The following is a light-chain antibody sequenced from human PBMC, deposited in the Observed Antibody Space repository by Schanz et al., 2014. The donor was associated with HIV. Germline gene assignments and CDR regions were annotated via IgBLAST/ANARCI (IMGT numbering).Light chain of an antibody. CDR3: QQYSNWPWT. Sequence: DIQMTQSPSTLSASVGDRVTITCRASQSISSWLAWYQHKPGKAPKVLINAASTLQSGVPSRFSGSGSGTDFTLTISSLQSEDFAVYFCQQYSNWPWTFGLGTRVEIK. J-gene: IGKJ1*01. CDR1: QSISSW. CDR2: AAS. V-gene: IGKV1-5*01.